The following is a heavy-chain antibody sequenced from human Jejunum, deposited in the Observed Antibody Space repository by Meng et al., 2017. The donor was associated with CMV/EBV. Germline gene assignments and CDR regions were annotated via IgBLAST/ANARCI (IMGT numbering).Heavy chain of an antibody. D-gene: IGHD3-10*01. V-gene: IGHV3-30*02. CDR3: AKEGYHYGSGSYSGDYYYGMDV. CDR2: IRYDGSNK. J-gene: IGHJ6*02. Sequence: MPWVRLAPGKGLELVAFIRYDGSNKYYTESVKGRFTISRDNSKNTLYLQMNSLRTEDTAVYYCAKEGYHYGSGSYSGDYYYGMDVWGQGTTVTVSS.